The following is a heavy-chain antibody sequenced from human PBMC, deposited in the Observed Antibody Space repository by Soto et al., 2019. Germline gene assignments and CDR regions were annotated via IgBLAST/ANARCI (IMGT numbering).Heavy chain of an antibody. D-gene: IGHD3-22*01. CDR2: CLNSGVT. Sequence: PSETLSLTCTFTGCSISSSNYFWGWIRQSPVKGLEWIGSCLNSGVTYYNPSLKSRATVDMSKNQISLKLSSVTAADTALYYCATTSSGYPYWGGGTLVTVSS. CDR3: ATTSSGYPY. V-gene: IGHV4-39*01. CDR1: GCSISSSNYF. J-gene: IGHJ4*02.